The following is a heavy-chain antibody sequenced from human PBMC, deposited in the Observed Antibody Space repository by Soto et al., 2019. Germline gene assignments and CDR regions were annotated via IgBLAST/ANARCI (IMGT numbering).Heavy chain of an antibody. CDR1: GYTFTTYI. J-gene: IGHJ6*02. CDR2: IAAYNGNT. Sequence: QVQLMQSGAEVKRPGASVKVSCKASGYTFTTYIITWVRQAPGQGLEWVGWIAAYNGNTNYAQKFQGRVTTTIETGTSTANRESTGRTSDDTATYDCARRPAENVFAMDVMGHVTT. D-gene: IGHD2-2*01. CDR3: ARRPAENVFAMDV. V-gene: IGHV1-18*01.